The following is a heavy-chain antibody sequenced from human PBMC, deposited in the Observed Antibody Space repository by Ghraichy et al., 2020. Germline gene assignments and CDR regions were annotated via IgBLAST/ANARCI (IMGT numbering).Heavy chain of an antibody. CDR2: MNSDGSHI. CDR3: VRGGGRYYYYYYALDV. Sequence: LSLTCAASGFTFSSHWMYWVRQAPGKGLEWVSRMNSDGSHIRYVDSVKGRFTISRDNARNTLFLQMDSLRGDDTDVYYCVRGGGRYYYYYYALDVWGQGTTVIVSS. CDR1: GFTFSSHW. D-gene: IGHD3-10*01. J-gene: IGHJ6*02. V-gene: IGHV3-74*01.